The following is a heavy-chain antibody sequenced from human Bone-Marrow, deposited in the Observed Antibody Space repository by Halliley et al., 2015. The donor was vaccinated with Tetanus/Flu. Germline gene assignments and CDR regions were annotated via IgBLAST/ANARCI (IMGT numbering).Heavy chain of an antibody. D-gene: IGHD5-12*01. CDR1: GGSIRNRNYY. CDR2: VYYSGSP. CDR3: VRVLGGYNYPFDY. V-gene: IGHV4-39*01. Sequence: TLSLTCTVSGGSIRNRNYYWGWIRQPPGKGLEWIGSVYYSGSPYYNPSLKSRVTISVDTSKNQFSLKLTSVTAADTAMFFCVRVLGGYNYPFDYWGQGTLITVSS. J-gene: IGHJ4*02.